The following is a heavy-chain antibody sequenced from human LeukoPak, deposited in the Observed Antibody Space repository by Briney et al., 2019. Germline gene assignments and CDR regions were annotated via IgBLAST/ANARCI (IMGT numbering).Heavy chain of an antibody. CDR2: ISWNSDSI. Sequence: PGRSLRLSCAASGFTFDDYAMHWVRQAPGKGLEWVSGISWNSDSIGYADSVKGRFTISRDNAKNSLYLQMNSLRAEDTALYYCAKDSRDSSSCLDYWGQGTLVTVSS. D-gene: IGHD6-13*01. V-gene: IGHV3-9*01. CDR3: AKDSRDSSSCLDY. J-gene: IGHJ4*02. CDR1: GFTFDDYA.